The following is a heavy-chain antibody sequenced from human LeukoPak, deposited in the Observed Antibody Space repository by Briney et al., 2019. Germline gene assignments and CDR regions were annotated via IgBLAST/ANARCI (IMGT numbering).Heavy chain of an antibody. CDR1: GGTFSSYA. Sequence: GASVKVSCKASGGTFSSYAISWVRQAPGQGLEWMGGIIPIFGTANYAQKFQGRVTITTDESTSTAYMELSSLRSDDTAVYYCARDLGYSSSWDDYWGQGTLVTVSS. J-gene: IGHJ4*02. CDR3: ARDLGYSSSWDDY. V-gene: IGHV1-69*05. D-gene: IGHD6-13*01. CDR2: IIPIFGTA.